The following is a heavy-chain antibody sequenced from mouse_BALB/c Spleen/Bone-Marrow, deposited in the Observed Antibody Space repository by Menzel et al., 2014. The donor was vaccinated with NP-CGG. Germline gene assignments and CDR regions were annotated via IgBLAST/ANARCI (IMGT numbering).Heavy chain of an antibody. D-gene: IGHD1-1*01. Sequence: VQLQQSGPELVKPGSSMKISCKASGYSFTSYTMNWVKQSHGKNLEWIGLINPYNGGTSYNQKFKGKATLTVNKSSSTAYMELLSLTSEDSAVYYCARENYGSSYGFAYWGQGTQVTVSA. CDR2: INPYNGGT. CDR1: GYSFTSYT. V-gene: IGHV1-26*01. CDR3: ARENYGSSYGFAY. J-gene: IGHJ3*01.